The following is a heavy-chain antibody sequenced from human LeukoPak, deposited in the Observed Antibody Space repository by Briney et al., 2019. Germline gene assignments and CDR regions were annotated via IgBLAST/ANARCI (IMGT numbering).Heavy chain of an antibody. V-gene: IGHV3-7*01. Sequence: GGSLRLSCAASGITFSSYGMSWVRQAPGKGLEWVANIKQDGTEKYYVDSVKGRFTISRDNAKNSLYLQMNSLRAEDTAVYYCARDGESEFDYWGQGTLVTVSS. CDR1: GITFSSYG. CDR2: IKQDGTEK. CDR3: ARDGESEFDY. D-gene: IGHD3-3*01. J-gene: IGHJ4*02.